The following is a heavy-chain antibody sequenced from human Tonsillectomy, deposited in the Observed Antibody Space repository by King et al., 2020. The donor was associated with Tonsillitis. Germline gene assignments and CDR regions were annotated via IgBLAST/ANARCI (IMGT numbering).Heavy chain of an antibody. Sequence: VQLVESGGGLVQPGGSLKLSCAASGFTFSGSAMHWVRQASGKGLEWVGRIRSKANSYATAYAASVKGRFTISRDDSKNTAYLQMNSLKTEDTAVYYCTRPDAYCGGDCYSYYYYGMDVWGQGTTVTVSS. J-gene: IGHJ6*02. CDR2: IRSKANSYAT. D-gene: IGHD2-21*02. CDR1: GFTFSGSA. V-gene: IGHV3-73*02. CDR3: TRPDAYCGGDCYSYYYYGMDV.